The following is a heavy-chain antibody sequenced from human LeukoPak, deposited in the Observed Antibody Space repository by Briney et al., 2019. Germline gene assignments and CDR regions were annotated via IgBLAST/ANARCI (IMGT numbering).Heavy chain of an antibody. J-gene: IGHJ4*02. V-gene: IGHV4-30-4*01. D-gene: IGHD3-22*01. Sequence: SETLSLTCTVSGGSISSGDYYWSWIRQPPGKGLEWIGYIYYSGSTYYNPSLKSRVTISVDTSKNQFSLRLSSVTAADTAVYCCASDYYDSSGYRDWGQGTLVTVSS. CDR3: ASDYYDSSGYRD. CDR2: IYYSGST. CDR1: GGSISSGDYY.